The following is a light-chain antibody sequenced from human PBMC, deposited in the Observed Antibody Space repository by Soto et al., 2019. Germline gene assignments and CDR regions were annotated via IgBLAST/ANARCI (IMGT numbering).Light chain of an antibody. V-gene: IGLV2-23*01. J-gene: IGLJ1*01. Sequence: QSVLTQPASVSGSPGQSLTISCIGTSSDVGSDNLVSWSQQHPGKAPKLIIYACINRPSGVFNRFSVSKSVNTAPLPVSGLQAEDDADYYCCSYAGSYTYVFGTGTKGTVL. CDR2: ACI. CDR1: SSDVGSDNL. CDR3: CSYAGSYTYV.